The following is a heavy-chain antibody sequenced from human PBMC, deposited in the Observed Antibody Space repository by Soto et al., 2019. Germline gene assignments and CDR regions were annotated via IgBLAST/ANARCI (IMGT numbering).Heavy chain of an antibody. CDR1: GGSFSGYY. J-gene: IGHJ5*02. CDR3: ARDQLEGNWFDP. V-gene: IGHV4-34*01. D-gene: IGHD1-1*01. Sequence: SETLSLTCAVYGGSFSGYYWTWIRQPPGTGLEWIGEINHSGYTLYNPSLKGRVTISVDKSKNHFSLNLTSVTAADTAVYYCARDQLEGNWFDPWGQGTLVTVSS. CDR2: INHSGYT.